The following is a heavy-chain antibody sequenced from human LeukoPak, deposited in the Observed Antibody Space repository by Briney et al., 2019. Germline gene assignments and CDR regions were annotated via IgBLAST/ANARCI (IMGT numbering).Heavy chain of an antibody. J-gene: IGHJ4*02. CDR2: INHSGST. V-gene: IGHV4-34*01. Sequence: SETLSLSCAVYGGSFSGYYWSWISQPPGKGLEWIGEINHSGSTNYNPSLKSRVTISVDTSKNQFSLKLSSVTAADTAVYYCATAFSGGNFDYWGQGTLVTVSS. CDR3: ATAFSGGNFDY. CDR1: GGSFSGYY. D-gene: IGHD3-10*01.